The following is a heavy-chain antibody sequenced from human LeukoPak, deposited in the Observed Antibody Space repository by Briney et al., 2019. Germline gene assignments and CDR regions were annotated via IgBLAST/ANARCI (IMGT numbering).Heavy chain of an antibody. V-gene: IGHV3-23*01. CDR3: AKEQGQQLVLNPFDY. D-gene: IGHD6-13*01. J-gene: IGHJ4*02. CDR1: GFTFSSYA. CDR2: IIGSGGST. Sequence: GSLRLSCAASGFTFSSYAMSWVRQATGKGLEWVSAIIGSGGSTYYADSVKGRFTISRDNSKNTLYLQMNSLRAEDTAVYYCAKEQGQQLVLNPFDYWGQGTLVTVSS.